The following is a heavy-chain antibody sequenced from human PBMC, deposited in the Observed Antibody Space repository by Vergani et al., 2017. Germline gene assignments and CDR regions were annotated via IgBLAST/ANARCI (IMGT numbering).Heavy chain of an antibody. CDR1: GFTFSNSA. CDR3: AKVHLSGTLFSYYGMDV. V-gene: IGHV3-23*01. D-gene: IGHD3-10*01. Sequence: EVHLLESGGGQVEAGGSLRLSCVASGFTFSNSAMSWVRQTSGKGLEWVSAISGHGDRTYYADSVKGRFTISRDNSKNTVYLQMNSLKAEDRATYYCAKVHLSGTLFSYYGMDVWGHGTTVTVSS. J-gene: IGHJ6*02. CDR2: ISGHGDRT.